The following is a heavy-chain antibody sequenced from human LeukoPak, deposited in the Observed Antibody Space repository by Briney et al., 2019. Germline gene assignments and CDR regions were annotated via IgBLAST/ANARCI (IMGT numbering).Heavy chain of an antibody. D-gene: IGHD5-18*01. CDR1: GVTFNSYA. CDR2: IIPIFGLA. CDR3: ARDTAMAPFDY. Sequence: GASVKVSCKASGVTFNSYAISWVRQAPGQGLEWMVRIIPIFGLANYVQKFQGRVTITADKSTSTAYMELSSLRSEDTAVYYCARDTAMAPFDYWGQGTLVTVSS. V-gene: IGHV1-69*04. J-gene: IGHJ4*02.